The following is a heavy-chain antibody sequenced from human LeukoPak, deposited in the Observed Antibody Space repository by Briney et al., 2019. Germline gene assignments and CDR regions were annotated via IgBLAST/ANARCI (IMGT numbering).Heavy chain of an antibody. CDR1: GGVFTTYT. Sequence: ASVKVSCKASGGVFTTYTMSWVRQAPGQGLEWMGSIIPFLGTTNYAQKFQGRVTMTRDTSTSTVYMELSSLRSEDTAVYYCARVPLFESPRRRNAFDIWGQGTMVTVSS. V-gene: IGHV1-69*08. D-gene: IGHD3-10*02. CDR3: ARVPLFESPRRRNAFDI. CDR2: IIPFLGTT. J-gene: IGHJ3*02.